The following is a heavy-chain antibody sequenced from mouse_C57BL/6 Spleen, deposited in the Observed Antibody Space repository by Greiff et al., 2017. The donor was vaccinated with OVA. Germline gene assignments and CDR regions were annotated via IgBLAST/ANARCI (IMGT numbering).Heavy chain of an antibody. CDR3: ARGGLYSFDY. CDR2: IHPNSGST. J-gene: IGHJ2*01. Sequence: QVQLKQPGAELVKPGASVKLSCKASGYTFTSYWMHWVKQRPGQGLEWIGMIHPNSGSTNYNEKFKSKATLTVDKSSSTAYMQLSSLTSEDSAVYYCARGGLYSFDYWGQGTTLTVSS. D-gene: IGHD2-1*01. V-gene: IGHV1-64*01. CDR1: GYTFTSYW.